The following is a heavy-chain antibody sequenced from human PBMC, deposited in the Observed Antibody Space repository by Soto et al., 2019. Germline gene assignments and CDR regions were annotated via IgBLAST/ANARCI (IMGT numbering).Heavy chain of an antibody. CDR1: GGSLSGYY. CDR2: IYYSGTT. Sequence: SETLSLTCAVYGGSLSGYYWTWIRQPPGRGLEWLGYIYYSGTTNYNPPLKSRITISVDTSGNQFSLKLSSVTAADTAVYFCARTYCTTTACQAHGIDVWGQGTTVTVSS. J-gene: IGHJ6*02. V-gene: IGHV4-59*01. CDR3: ARTYCTTTACQAHGIDV. D-gene: IGHD4-17*01.